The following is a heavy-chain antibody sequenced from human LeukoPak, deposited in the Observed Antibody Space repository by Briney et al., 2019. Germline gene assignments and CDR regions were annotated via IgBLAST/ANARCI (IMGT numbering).Heavy chain of an antibody. CDR3: ARSLYESSTAGRVDAFDI. CDR2: IYSGGST. D-gene: IGHD3-22*01. V-gene: IGHV3-53*01. Sequence: PGGSLRLSCAASGFTVSSNYMSWVRQAPGKGLEWVSVIYSGGSTYYAGSVKGRFTISRDNSKNTLYLQMNSLRAEDTAVYYCARSLYESSTAGRVDAFDIWGQGTMVTVSS. J-gene: IGHJ3*02. CDR1: GFTVSSNY.